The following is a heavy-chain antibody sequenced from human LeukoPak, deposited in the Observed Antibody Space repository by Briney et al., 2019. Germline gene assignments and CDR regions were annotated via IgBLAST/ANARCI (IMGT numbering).Heavy chain of an antibody. CDR2: MKQDGGEI. CDR1: GFTFNNYW. CDR3: GRIRDWIGVHFDF. J-gene: IGHJ4*02. D-gene: IGHD3/OR15-3a*01. V-gene: IGHV3-7*01. Sequence: GGSLRLSCVVSGFTFNNYWMRWVRQARGGGREWVANMKQDGGEIYYVDSAGGRFTISRDNAKNSLYLQMNSLRAEGTAIYLCGRIRDWIGVHFDFWGQGTLVSVSS.